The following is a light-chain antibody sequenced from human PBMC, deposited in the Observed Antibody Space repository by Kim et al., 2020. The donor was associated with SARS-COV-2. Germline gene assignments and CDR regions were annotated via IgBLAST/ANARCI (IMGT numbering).Light chain of an antibody. V-gene: IGKV1-5*01. CDR3: QQYNTYSYT. CDR2: DAS. J-gene: IGKJ2*01. Sequence: SASVRDRVTITCRASQRITKWLAWYQQKPGKAPKLLIYDASSLKSGVPSRFSGSGFGTEFTLTISSLQPDDFATYYCQQYNTYSYTFGPGTKLEI. CDR1: QRITKW.